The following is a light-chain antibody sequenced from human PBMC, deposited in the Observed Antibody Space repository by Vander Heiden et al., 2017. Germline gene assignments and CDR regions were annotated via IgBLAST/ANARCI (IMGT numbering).Light chain of an antibody. CDR2: GNS. V-gene: IGLV1-40*01. J-gene: IGLJ1*01. Sequence: QSVLTPPPSVSGAPGQRVTISCTGSSSNIGAGYDVHWYQQLPGTAPKLLIYGNSNRPSGVPDRFSGSKSGTSASLAITGLQSEDEADYCCQSYDSSLSAYVFGTGTKVTVL. CDR3: QSYDSSLSAYV. CDR1: SSNIGAGYD.